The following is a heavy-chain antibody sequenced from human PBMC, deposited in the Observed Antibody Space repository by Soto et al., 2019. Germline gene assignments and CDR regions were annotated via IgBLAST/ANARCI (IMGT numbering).Heavy chain of an antibody. J-gene: IGHJ4*02. Sequence: EVQLLESGGGLVQPGGSLRLSCAASGFTFSSYVMSWVRQAPGKGLEWVAAIGGSGGYTYYADSVKGRFTISRDNSKNKHYLQMKTLIAADKAVYYCGTWASCGWPYYFDYWGQGTMVTVSS. V-gene: IGHV3-23*01. CDR3: GTWASCGWPYYFDY. CDR2: IGGSGGYT. CDR1: GFTFSSYV. D-gene: IGHD6-19*01.